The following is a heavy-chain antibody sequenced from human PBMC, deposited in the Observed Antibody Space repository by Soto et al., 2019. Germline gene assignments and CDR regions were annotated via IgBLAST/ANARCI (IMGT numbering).Heavy chain of an antibody. Sequence: QVQLVQSGAEVKKPGASVKVSFKASGYTFTSYGISWVRQAPGQGLECMGWISAYNGNTNYAQKLKGRVTMTTDTSTSTAYMELRSLRSDDTAVYYCAREESEYSGYDPSPFDYWGQGTLVTVSS. D-gene: IGHD5-12*01. CDR2: ISAYNGNT. J-gene: IGHJ4*02. CDR3: AREESEYSGYDPSPFDY. CDR1: GYTFTSYG. V-gene: IGHV1-18*01.